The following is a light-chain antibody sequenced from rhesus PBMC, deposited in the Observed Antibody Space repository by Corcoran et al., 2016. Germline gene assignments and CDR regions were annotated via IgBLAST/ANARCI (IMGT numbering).Light chain of an antibody. J-gene: IGKJ3*01. Sequence: DIQMSQSPSSLSASVGDRVTITCQASQDIRTDLAWYQQTPGKVPHLLIYKSSTLQDGVPSRFSGSGSGTDFTLTSRSLQPEDFGTFYCQNNYGPPFTFGPGTKLDF. V-gene: IGKV1-25*01. CDR2: KSS. CDR1: QDIRTD. CDR3: QNNYGPPFT.